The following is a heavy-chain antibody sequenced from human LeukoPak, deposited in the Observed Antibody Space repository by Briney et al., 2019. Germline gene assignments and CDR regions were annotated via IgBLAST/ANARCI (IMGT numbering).Heavy chain of an antibody. Sequence: GGSLGLSCAASGFTFSSYAMSWVRQAPGKGLEWVSAISGSGGSTYYADSVKGRFTISRDNSKNTLYLQMNSLRAEDTAVYYCAKEGSGWSRGYNWFDPWGQGTLVTVSS. J-gene: IGHJ5*02. CDR3: AKEGSGWSRGYNWFDP. CDR1: GFTFSSYA. V-gene: IGHV3-23*01. D-gene: IGHD6-19*01. CDR2: ISGSGGST.